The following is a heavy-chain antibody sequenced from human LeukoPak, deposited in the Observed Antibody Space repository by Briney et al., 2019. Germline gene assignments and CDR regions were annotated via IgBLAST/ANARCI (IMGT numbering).Heavy chain of an antibody. J-gene: IGHJ4*02. CDR1: GGSISSYY. CDR3: ARGITMVRGVIYFDY. CDR2: IYYSGST. D-gene: IGHD3-10*01. Sequence: SETLSLTCTVSGGSISSYYWSWIRQPPGKGQEWIGYIYYSGSTNYNPSLKSRVTISVDTSKNQFSLKLSSVTAADTAVYYRARGITMVRGVIYFDYWGQGTLVTVSS. V-gene: IGHV4-59*01.